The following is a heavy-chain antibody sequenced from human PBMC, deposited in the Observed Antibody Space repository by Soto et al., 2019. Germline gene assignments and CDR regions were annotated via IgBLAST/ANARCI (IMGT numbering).Heavy chain of an antibody. Sequence: GGSLRLSCAASGFTFSSYDMHWVRQATGKGLEWVSAIGTAGDTYYPGSVKGRFTISRENAKNSLYLQMNSLRAGDTAVYYCARGFVVVPAAPHRDAFDIWGKGTMVTVSS. CDR1: GFTFSSYD. V-gene: IGHV3-13*01. D-gene: IGHD2-2*01. CDR3: ARGFVVVPAAPHRDAFDI. CDR2: IGTAGDT. J-gene: IGHJ3*02.